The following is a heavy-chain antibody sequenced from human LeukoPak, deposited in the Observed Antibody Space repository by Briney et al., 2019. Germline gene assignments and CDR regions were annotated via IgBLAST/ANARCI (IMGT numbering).Heavy chain of an antibody. V-gene: IGHV4-4*07. CDR3: AREVYDSRGYYYGAWSLYYYYYYMDV. Sequence: SETLSLTCTVSGGSISSYYWSWIRQPAGKGLEWIGRIYTSGSTNYNPSLKSRVTMSVDTSKNQFSLKLSSVTAADTAVYYCAREVYDSRGYYYGAWSLYYYYYYMDVWGKGTTVTVSS. J-gene: IGHJ6*03. CDR2: IYTSGST. CDR1: GGSISSYY. D-gene: IGHD3-22*01.